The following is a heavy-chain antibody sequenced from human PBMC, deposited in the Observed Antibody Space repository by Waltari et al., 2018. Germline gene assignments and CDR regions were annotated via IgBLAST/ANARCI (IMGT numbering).Heavy chain of an antibody. CDR3: AKDEDPDAFDI. V-gene: IGHV3-30*02. Sequence: QVQLVESGGGVVQPGGSLRLSCAASGFTFSSYGMHWVRQAPGKGLEWVALIRYDGSNKYYADSVKGRFTISRDNSKNTLYLQMNSLRAEDTAVYYCAKDEDPDAFDIWGQGTMVTVSS. CDR1: GFTFSSYG. J-gene: IGHJ3*02. CDR2: IRYDGSNK.